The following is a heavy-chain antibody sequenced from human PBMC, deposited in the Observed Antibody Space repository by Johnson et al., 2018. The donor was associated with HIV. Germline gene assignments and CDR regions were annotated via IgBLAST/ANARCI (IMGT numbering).Heavy chain of an antibody. CDR1: GFSLSDYY. CDR2: ISNSGSTR. D-gene: IGHD3-22*01. J-gene: IGHJ3*02. Sequence: QVQLLESGGGLVQPGGSLRLSCAASGFSLSDYYMNWIRQAPGKGLEWVSYISNSGSTRYYADSVKGRFTISRDNAENSLYLQMNSLRAEDTAVYYCAREPYYDQGGFDIWGQGTMVTVSS. V-gene: IGHV3-11*04. CDR3: AREPYYDQGGFDI.